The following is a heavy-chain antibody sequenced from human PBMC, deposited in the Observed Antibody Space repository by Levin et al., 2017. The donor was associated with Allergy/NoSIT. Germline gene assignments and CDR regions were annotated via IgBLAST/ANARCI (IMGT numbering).Heavy chain of an antibody. CDR1: GLTFSNYF. J-gene: IGHJ1*01. D-gene: IGHD3-16*01. V-gene: IGHV3-23*01. CDR2: ISGSGGTT. CDR3: AMDRGESKY. Sequence: GGSLRLSCAASGLTFSNYFMTWVRQAPGKGLEWVSTISGSGGTTYYADSVKGRFAISRDNSRNTLFLQMNSLSVEDTAVYYCAMDRGESKYWGQGTLVTVSS.